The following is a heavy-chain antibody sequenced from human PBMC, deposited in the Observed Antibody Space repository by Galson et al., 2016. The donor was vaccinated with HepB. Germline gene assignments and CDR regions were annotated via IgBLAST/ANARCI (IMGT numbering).Heavy chain of an antibody. CDR2: ISYDGSKK. V-gene: IGHV3-30*03. CDR1: GFPFRSYG. D-gene: IGHD5-18*01. CDR3: ARESTAVGYFDY. Sequence: SLRLSCAASGFPFRSYGIHWVRQTPGKGLEWVALISYDGSKKYYADPVKGRFTISRDNSNNTLYLQMNSLRAEDTAVYFCARESTAVGYFDYWGQGTLVTVSS. J-gene: IGHJ4*02.